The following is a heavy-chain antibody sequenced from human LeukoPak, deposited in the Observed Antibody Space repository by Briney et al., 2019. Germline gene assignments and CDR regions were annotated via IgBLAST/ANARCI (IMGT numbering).Heavy chain of an antibody. J-gene: IGHJ4*02. D-gene: IGHD4-17*01. CDR1: GGSISSYY. V-gene: IGHV4-59*01. CDR2: IYYSGST. CDR3: ARAPDYGDYCFDY. Sequence: PSETLSLTCTVSGGSISSYYWSWIRQPPGKGLEWIGYIYYSGSTNYNPSLKSRVTISVDTSKNQFSLKLSSVTAADTAVYYCARAPDYGDYCFDYWGQGTLVTVSS.